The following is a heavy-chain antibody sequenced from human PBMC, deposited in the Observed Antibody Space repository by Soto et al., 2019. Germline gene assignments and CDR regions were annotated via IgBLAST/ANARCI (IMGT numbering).Heavy chain of an antibody. CDR1: GFTFSSYG. J-gene: IGHJ4*02. V-gene: IGHV3-30*03. D-gene: IGHD3-22*01. CDR2: ISYDGSNK. Sequence: GGSLRLSCAASGFTFSSYGMHWVRQAPGKGLEWVAVISYDGSNKYYADSLKGRFTISRDNCKTPLYLQIKRLRDGDTAVYYWGGGYYDSSAYPCVGCWGPGTMGTVSS. CDR3: GGGYYDSSAYPCVGC.